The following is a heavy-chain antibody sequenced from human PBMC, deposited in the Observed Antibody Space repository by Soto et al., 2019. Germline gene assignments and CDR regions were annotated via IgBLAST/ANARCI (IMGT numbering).Heavy chain of an antibody. D-gene: IGHD1-1*01. CDR2: ISGGGDII. CDR3: ARTGDGHHDFLDY. CDR1: GFTFSDHY. Sequence: QVQLVESGGGLVKPGGSLRLSCAASGFTFSDHYMTWIRQAPGKGPEWLSYISGGGDIISYADSVKGRFIISRDNAKNTLYLQMNSLRAADTAVYYCARTGDGHHDFLDYWGQGILVSVSS. J-gene: IGHJ4*02. V-gene: IGHV3-11*04.